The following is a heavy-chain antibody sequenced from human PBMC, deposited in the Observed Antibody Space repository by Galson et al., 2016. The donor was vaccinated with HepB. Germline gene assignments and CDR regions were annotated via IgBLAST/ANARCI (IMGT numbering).Heavy chain of an antibody. CDR2: TNQDGSGK. V-gene: IGHV3-7*01. CDR1: GFTFSAYW. CDR3: VSGYTSGI. D-gene: IGHD6-19*01. Sequence: SLRLSCAGSGFTFSAYWMAWIRQAPGKGLEWVANTNQDGSGKHYVDSAKGRFTVSRDNAKNSVFLDMNSLRAEDTAVYYCVSGYTSGIWGQGTTVTVSS. J-gene: IGHJ3*01.